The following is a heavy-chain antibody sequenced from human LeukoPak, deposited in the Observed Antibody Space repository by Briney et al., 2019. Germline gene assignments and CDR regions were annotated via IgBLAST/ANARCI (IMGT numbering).Heavy chain of an antibody. J-gene: IGHJ6*03. Sequence: SVKVPYKASGGTFNSYAISWVRQAPGQALEWMGGIIPLFVTANYAQKFQGRVTINTDESTSTAYMELSSLRSEDKAVYYCARAQPQEDCSSTSCYLYYYSYMDVWGKGSTVTVSS. CDR3: ARAQPQEDCSSTSCYLYYYSYMDV. CDR1: GGTFNSYA. D-gene: IGHD2-2*01. CDR2: IIPLFVTA. V-gene: IGHV1-69*05.